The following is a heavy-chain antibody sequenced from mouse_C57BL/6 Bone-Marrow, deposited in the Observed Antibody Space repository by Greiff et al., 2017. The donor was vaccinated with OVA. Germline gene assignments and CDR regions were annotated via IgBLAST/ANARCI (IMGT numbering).Heavy chain of an antibody. CDR2: IYPRSGNT. CDR3: ARDYDASKY. D-gene: IGHD2-3*01. J-gene: IGHJ2*01. Sequence: QVHVKQSGAELARPGASVKLSCKASGYTFTSYSISWVKQRTGQGLEWIGEIYPRSGNTYYNEKFKGKATLTAYKSSSTAYMELRSLTSEDSAVYFCARDYDASKYWGQGTTLTVSS. CDR1: GYTFTSYS. V-gene: IGHV1-81*01.